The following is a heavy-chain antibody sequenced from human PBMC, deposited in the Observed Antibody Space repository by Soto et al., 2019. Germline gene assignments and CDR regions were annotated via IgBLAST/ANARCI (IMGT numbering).Heavy chain of an antibody. J-gene: IGHJ4*02. Sequence: WGSLRLSCAVSGFTFKYGYMNWVRQAPGKGLEWVGRIKTYSDGGTTDYAALVKGRFTISRDDSKNTLYLQMNSLNTEDTALYFCTKELTGNPLERYFDNWGQGTLVTGSS. CDR3: TKELTGNPLERYFDN. D-gene: IGHD7-27*01. CDR2: IKTYSDGGTT. CDR1: GFTFKYGY. V-gene: IGHV3-15*07.